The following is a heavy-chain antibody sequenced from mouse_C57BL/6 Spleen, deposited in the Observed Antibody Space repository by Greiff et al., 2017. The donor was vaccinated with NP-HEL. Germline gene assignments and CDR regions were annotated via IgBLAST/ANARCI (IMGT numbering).Heavy chain of an antibody. Sequence: QVQLQQPGAELVMPGASVKLSCKASGYTFTSYWMHWVKQRPGQGLEWIGEIDPSDGYTNYNQKFKGKSTLTVDKSSSTAYMQLSSLTSEDSAVYYCATGYDGTLYYFDYWGQGTTLTVSS. CDR3: ATGYDGTLYYFDY. D-gene: IGHD2-3*01. CDR1: GYTFTSYW. V-gene: IGHV1-69*01. CDR2: IDPSDGYT. J-gene: IGHJ2*01.